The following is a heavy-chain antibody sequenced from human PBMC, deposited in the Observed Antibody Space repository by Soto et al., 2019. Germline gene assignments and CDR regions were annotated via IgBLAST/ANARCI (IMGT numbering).Heavy chain of an antibody. V-gene: IGHV3-53*01. CDR3: AGGSGSSSENYYYGMDV. Sequence: PGGSLRLSCAASGFTFSSNYMSWVRQAPGKGLEWVSVIYSGGSTYYADSVKGRFTISRDNAKNSLYLQMNSLRAEDTAVYYCAGGSGSSSENYYYGMDVWGQGTTVTVSS. D-gene: IGHD6-6*01. CDR2: IYSGGST. CDR1: GFTFSSNY. J-gene: IGHJ6*02.